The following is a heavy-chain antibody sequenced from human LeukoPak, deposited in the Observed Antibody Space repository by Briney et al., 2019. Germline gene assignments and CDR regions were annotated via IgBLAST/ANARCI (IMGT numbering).Heavy chain of an antibody. CDR3: ARYGGTNDRGAFDI. J-gene: IGHJ3*02. D-gene: IGHD1-26*01. V-gene: IGHV5-51*01. CDR1: GYSFTSYW. CDR2: IYPGDSDT. Sequence: GEPLKISCKGSGYSFTSYWIGWVRQMSGKDLERMGIIYPGDSDTRYSPSFQGQVTISADKSISTAYLQWSTLKASDTAMYYCARYGGTNDRGAFDIWGQGTMVTVSS.